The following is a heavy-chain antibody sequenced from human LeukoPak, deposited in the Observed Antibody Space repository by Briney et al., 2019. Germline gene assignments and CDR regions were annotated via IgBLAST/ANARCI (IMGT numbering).Heavy chain of an antibody. J-gene: IGHJ5*02. V-gene: IGHV3-74*01. CDR3: ARGSGVVLAAPYNWFDP. Sequence: GGSLRLSCAASGFTFSSYWMHWVRQAPGKGLVWVSRINSDGSSTSYADSVKGRFTISRDNAKNTLYLQMNSLRAEDTAVYYCARGSGVVLAAPYNWFDPWGQGTLVTVSS. D-gene: IGHD2-2*01. CDR2: INSDGSST. CDR1: GFTFSSYW.